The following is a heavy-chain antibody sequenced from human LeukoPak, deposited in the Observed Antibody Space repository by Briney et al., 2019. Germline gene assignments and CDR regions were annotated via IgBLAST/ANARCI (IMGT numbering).Heavy chain of an antibody. D-gene: IGHD3-3*01. V-gene: IGHV4-59*12. Sequence: SETLSLTCTVSGGSISSYYWSWIRQPPGKGLEWIGYIYYNGSTNYNPSLKSRVTISVDTSKNQFSLKPSSVTAADTAVYYCARADFYYDFWSGYYPRNWFDPWGQGTLVTVSS. CDR2: IYYNGST. CDR3: ARADFYYDFWSGYYPRNWFDP. CDR1: GGSISSYY. J-gene: IGHJ5*02.